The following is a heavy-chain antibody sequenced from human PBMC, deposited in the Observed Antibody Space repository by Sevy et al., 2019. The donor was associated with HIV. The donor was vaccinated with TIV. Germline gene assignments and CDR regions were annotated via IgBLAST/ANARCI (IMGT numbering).Heavy chain of an antibody. CDR2: ISGSSNYI. CDR3: ARRDCTITSCHRGDAFDI. D-gene: IGHD2-2*01. CDR1: GFTFSSYS. J-gene: IGHJ3*02. Sequence: GGSLRLSCAASGFTFSSYSMNWVRQAPGKGLKWVSSISGSSNYIYYADSMKGRFTISRDNAKNSLYLQMNSLRAEDTAVYYCARRDCTITSCHRGDAFDIWGQGTMVTVSS. V-gene: IGHV3-21*01.